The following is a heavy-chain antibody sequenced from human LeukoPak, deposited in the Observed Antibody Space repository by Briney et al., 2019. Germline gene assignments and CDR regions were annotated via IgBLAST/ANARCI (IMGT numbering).Heavy chain of an antibody. D-gene: IGHD6-19*01. CDR1: GGTFSSYA. Sequence: GASVKVSCKASGGTFSSYAISWVRQAPGQGLEWMGGIIPIFGTANYAQKFQGRVTITADESTSTAYMELSSLRSEDTAVYYCARVSSEAVASPRYFDYWGQGTLVTVSS. V-gene: IGHV1-69*13. CDR3: ARVSSEAVASPRYFDY. J-gene: IGHJ4*02. CDR2: IIPIFGTA.